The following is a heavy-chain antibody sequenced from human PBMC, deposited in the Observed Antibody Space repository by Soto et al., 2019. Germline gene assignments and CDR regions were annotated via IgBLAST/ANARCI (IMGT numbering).Heavy chain of an antibody. CDR2: IYKSGST. CDR1: GGSVSSSFW. J-gene: IGHJ4*02. Sequence: KSSETLSLTCAVSGGSVSSSFWWDWVRQSPGKGLEWIGTIYKSGSTNYNPSLRSRVTMSVDKSKNQFSLRLNSVTAADTAVYFCVTSLNYDFWRDGGRHFYFDSWGQGILVTVSS. CDR3: VTSLNYDFWRDGGRHFYFDS. V-gene: IGHV4-4*02. D-gene: IGHD3-3*01.